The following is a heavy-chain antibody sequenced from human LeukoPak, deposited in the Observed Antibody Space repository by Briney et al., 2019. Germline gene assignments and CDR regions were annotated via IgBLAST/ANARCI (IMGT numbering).Heavy chain of an antibody. CDR1: GFTFNSYE. CDR2: ISTSSGTM. CDR3: ARSLSGSFNPTNFDY. V-gene: IGHV3-48*03. Sequence: PGGSLRLSCAASGFTFNSYEMNWVRQAPGKGLEWVSYISTSSGTMYYADSVKGRFTISRDNAKSSLYLQMNSLRAEDTAVYYCARSLSGSFNPTNFDYWGQGTLVTVSS. J-gene: IGHJ4*02. D-gene: IGHD1-26*01.